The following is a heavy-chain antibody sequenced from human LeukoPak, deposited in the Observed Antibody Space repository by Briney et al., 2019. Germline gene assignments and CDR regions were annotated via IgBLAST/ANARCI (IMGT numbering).Heavy chain of an antibody. D-gene: IGHD3/OR15-3a*01. CDR2: IIPILGIA. CDR1: GGTFSSYA. CDR3: AREGGSTGTGGLDY. Sequence: ASVKVSCKASGGTFSSYAISWVRQAPGQGLEWMGRIIPILGIANYAQKFQGRVTITADKSTSTAYMELSSLRSEDTAVYYCAREGGSTGTGGLDYWGQGTLVTVSS. V-gene: IGHV1-69*04. J-gene: IGHJ4*02.